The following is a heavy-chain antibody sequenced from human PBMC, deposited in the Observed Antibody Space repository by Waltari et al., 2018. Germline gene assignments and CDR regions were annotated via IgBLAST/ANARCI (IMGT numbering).Heavy chain of an antibody. J-gene: IGHJ3*01. Sequence: QLQLQESGPGPVKPSEPLSLTCSVSGGSIDTPKHYWSWIRQPPGQGLEWIGTISYAGTTYTNPSLRRRLTMSRDTSKNQLSLTLGSTTAADTAVYYCATYIGASVGTAAFDVWGQGTMVTVSS. CDR1: GGSIDTPKHY. CDR2: ISYAGTT. V-gene: IGHV4-39*01. D-gene: IGHD5-12*01. CDR3: ATYIGASVGTAAFDV.